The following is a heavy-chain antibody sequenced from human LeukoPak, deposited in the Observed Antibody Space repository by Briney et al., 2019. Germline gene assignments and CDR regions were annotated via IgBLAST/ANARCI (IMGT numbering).Heavy chain of an antibody. J-gene: IGHJ4*02. D-gene: IGHD6-19*01. Sequence: ASVKVSCKASGYNFNDHGITWVRQAPGQGLEWLGWIGVRYGNAVCARKVQGRLTLTVDRSTTTAYMEFSRLTSDDTAIYFCARGYSDGWYDDFDSWGQGTLVTVSS. V-gene: IGHV1-18*04. CDR1: GYNFNDHG. CDR3: ARGYSDGWYDDFDS. CDR2: IGVRYGNA.